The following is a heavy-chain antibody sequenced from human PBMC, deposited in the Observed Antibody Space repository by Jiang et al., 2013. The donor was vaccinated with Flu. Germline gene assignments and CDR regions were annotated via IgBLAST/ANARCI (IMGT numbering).Heavy chain of an antibody. J-gene: IGHJ4*02. D-gene: IGHD1-1*01. CDR3: VRDYNWAFDS. Sequence: QTLSLTCVISGDSISNNVVAWNWIRQSPSRGLQWLGKTRYISRWLTEYSVSMQGRITINPDASKNQFSLQLDSATPEDTAIYYCVRDYNWAFDSWGQGTLVTVSS. CDR1: GDSISNNVVA. CDR2: TRYISRWLT. V-gene: IGHV6-1*01.